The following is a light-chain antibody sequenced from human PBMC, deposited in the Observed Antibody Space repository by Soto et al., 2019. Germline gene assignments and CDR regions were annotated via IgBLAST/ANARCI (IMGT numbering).Light chain of an antibody. J-gene: IGKJ5*01. CDR1: QSVSTS. Sequence: PGERATLSCRASQSVSTSLIWYQQRPGQPPRLLIYDASNRATGIPARFSGSGSGTDFTLTISSLEPEDFAVYYCQQRKNWPITFGQGTRLEIK. CDR3: QQRKNWPIT. CDR2: DAS. V-gene: IGKV3-11*01.